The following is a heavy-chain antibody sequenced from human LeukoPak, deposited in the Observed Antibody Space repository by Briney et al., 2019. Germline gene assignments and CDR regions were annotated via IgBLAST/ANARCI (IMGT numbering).Heavy chain of an antibody. V-gene: IGHV3-23*01. CDR1: GFTFSSYA. CDR2: IRGSGGGT. Sequence: GGSLRLSCAASGFTFSSYAMSLVRQAPGKGLEWVSSIRGSGGGTYYADSVKGRFTISRDHSKNTLYLQMNSLRAADTAVYYCAKTTSRDTTYYYGSGSSDYGMDVWGQGTTVTVSS. CDR3: AKTTSRDTTYYYGSGSSDYGMDV. D-gene: IGHD3-10*01. J-gene: IGHJ6*02.